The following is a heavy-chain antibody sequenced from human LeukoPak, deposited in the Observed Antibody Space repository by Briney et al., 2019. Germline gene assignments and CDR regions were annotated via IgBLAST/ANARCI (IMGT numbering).Heavy chain of an antibody. CDR3: AKGGPAHYYYMDV. D-gene: IGHD3-10*01. CDR1: GFTFDDYA. J-gene: IGHJ6*03. CDR2: ISWNSGSI. Sequence: GRSLRLSCAASGFTFDDYAMHWVRQAPGKGLEWVSGISWNSGSIGYADSVKGRFTISRDNSKNTLYLQMNSLRAEDTAVYYCAKGGPAHYYYMDVWGKGTTVTVSS. V-gene: IGHV3-9*01.